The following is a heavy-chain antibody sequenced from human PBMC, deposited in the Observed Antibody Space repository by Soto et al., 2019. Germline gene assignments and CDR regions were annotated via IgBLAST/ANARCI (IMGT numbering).Heavy chain of an antibody. CDR1: GYSFTSYW. Sequence: ESLTLSCKGSGYSFTSYWISLVRQMPGKGLEWMGRIDPSDSYTNYSPSFQGHVTISADKSISTAYLQWSSLKASDTAMYYCARLPLKYDFWSGYYVWGQGTLVTVSS. CDR3: ARLPLKYDFWSGYYV. J-gene: IGHJ4*02. CDR2: IDPSDSYT. V-gene: IGHV5-10-1*01. D-gene: IGHD3-3*01.